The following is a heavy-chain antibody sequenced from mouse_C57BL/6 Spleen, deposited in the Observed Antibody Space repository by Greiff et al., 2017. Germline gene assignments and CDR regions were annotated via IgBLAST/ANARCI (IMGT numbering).Heavy chain of an antibody. CDR1: GYAFSSSW. V-gene: IGHV1-82*01. J-gene: IGHJ4*01. CDR2: IYPGDGDT. Sequence: QVQLQQSGPELVKPGASVKISCKASGYAFSSSWMNWVKQRPGKGLEWIGRIYPGDGDTNYNGKFKGKATLTADKSSSTAYMQLSSLTSEDSAVYFCARWGDYDYAMDYWGQGTSVTVSS. D-gene: IGHD2-4*01. CDR3: ARWGDYDYAMDY.